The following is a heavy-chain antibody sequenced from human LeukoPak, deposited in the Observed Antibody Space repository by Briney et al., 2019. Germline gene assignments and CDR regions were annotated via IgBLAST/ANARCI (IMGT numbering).Heavy chain of an antibody. D-gene: IGHD2-15*01. V-gene: IGHV3-21*01. CDR1: GFTFSDYN. CDR3: ARDFICSGGRCYANDAFDI. Sequence: GGSLRLSCAASGFTFSDYNMNWVRQAPGKGLEWVSSIRNSGSNIFYADSVRGRFTISRDNAKNSLYLQMNSLRAEDTAVYYCARDFICSGGRCYANDAFDIWVQGTMVTVCS. CDR2: IRNSGSNI. J-gene: IGHJ3*02.